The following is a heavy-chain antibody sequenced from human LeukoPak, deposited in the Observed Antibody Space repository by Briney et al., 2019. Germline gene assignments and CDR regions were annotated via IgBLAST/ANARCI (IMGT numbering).Heavy chain of an antibody. CDR2: IKQDGSEK. D-gene: IGHD3-9*01. CDR1: GFTFSSYW. V-gene: IGHV3-7*01. CDR3: ARDVPPGYDLLTGVWNVGAFDI. J-gene: IGHJ3*02. Sequence: GGSLRLSCVASGFTFSSYWMSWVRQAPGKGLEWVANIKQDGSEKYYVDSVKGRFTISRDNAKNSLYLQMNSLRAGDTAVYYCARDVPPGYDLLTGVWNVGAFDIWGQGTMVTVSS.